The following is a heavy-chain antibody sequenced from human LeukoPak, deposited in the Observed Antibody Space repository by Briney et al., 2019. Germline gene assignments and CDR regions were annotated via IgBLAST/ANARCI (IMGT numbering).Heavy chain of an antibody. Sequence: GGSLRPSCVVSGFPFSDYYMNWIRQAPGKGLEWIAYISSASTTIQYAGSVKGRFTISRDNDQNSMFLQMSTLRAEDTAVYYCAGSYSGYDWSDSWGQGTLVTVSS. V-gene: IGHV3-11*01. CDR1: GFPFSDYY. CDR2: ISSASTTI. CDR3: AGSYSGYDWSDS. J-gene: IGHJ4*02. D-gene: IGHD5-12*01.